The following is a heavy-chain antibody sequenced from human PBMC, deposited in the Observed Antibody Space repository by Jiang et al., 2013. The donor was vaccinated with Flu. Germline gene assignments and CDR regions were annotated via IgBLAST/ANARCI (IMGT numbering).Heavy chain of an antibody. J-gene: IGHJ3*02. D-gene: IGHD1-26*01. Sequence: KPSETLSLTCTVSGGSISSYYWSWDPAARREGTGVDWAYLYHGSTNYNPSLKSRVTMSVDTSKNQFSLKLSSVTAADTAVYYCARQELISIAFDIWGQGTMVTVSS. CDR1: GGSISSYY. CDR3: ARQELISIAFDI. V-gene: IGHV4-4*07. CDR2: LYHGST.